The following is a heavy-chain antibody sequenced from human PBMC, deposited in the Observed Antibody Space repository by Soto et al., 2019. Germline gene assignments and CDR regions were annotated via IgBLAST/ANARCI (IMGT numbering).Heavy chain of an antibody. J-gene: IGHJ5*02. Sequence: GESLKISCKGSGYSFTSYWVGWVRQMPGKGLEWMGIIYPGDSDTRYSPSFQGQVTISADKSISTAYLQWSSLKASDTAMYYCARTYYYGSGSYYPQNWFDPWGQGTLVTVSS. CDR1: GYSFTSYW. CDR3: ARTYYYGSGSYYPQNWFDP. CDR2: IYPGDSDT. V-gene: IGHV5-51*01. D-gene: IGHD3-10*01.